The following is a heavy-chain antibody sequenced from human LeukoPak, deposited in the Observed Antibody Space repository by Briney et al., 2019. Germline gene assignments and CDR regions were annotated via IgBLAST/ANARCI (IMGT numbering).Heavy chain of an antibody. Sequence: GGSLRLSCAASGFTFSSYGMHWVRQAPGKGLEWVAVIWYDGSNKYYADSVKGRFTISRDNSKNTLYLQMNSLRAEGTAVYYCAREYGSGSYDNYYYGMDVWGQGTTVTVSS. CDR3: AREYGSGSYDNYYYGMDV. J-gene: IGHJ6*02. D-gene: IGHD3-10*01. CDR1: GFTFSSYG. V-gene: IGHV3-33*01. CDR2: IWYDGSNK.